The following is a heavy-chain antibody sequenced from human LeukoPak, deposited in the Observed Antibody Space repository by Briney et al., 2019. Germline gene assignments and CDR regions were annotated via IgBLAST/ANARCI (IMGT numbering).Heavy chain of an antibody. CDR2: ISGSGGST. D-gene: IGHD5-18*01. CDR3: AKRTGRDTRDY. J-gene: IGHJ4*02. Sequence: PGGSLRLSCAASGLTFNSYEMNWVRQAPGKGLEWVSAISGSGGSTYYVDSVKGRFTISRDNSKNTLYLQMNSLRAEDTAVYYCAKRTGRDTRDYWGQGTLVTVSS. V-gene: IGHV3-23*01. CDR1: GLTFNSYE.